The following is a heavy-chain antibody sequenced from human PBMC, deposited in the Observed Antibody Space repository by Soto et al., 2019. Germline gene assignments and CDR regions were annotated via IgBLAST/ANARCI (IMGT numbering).Heavy chain of an antibody. V-gene: IGHV4-30-4*01. J-gene: IGHJ3*02. CDR3: AGDPKGGPAAGAIEI. D-gene: IGHD6-25*01. CDR1: GGSISSGDYY. CDR2: IFYTGSP. Sequence: QVQLQESGPGLVKPSQTLSLTCTVSGGSISSGDYYWTWIRQPPGKGLEWIGFIFYTGSPYYNPSLKSRLAISVDTSKNQFSLNLTSVTAADTAVYFCAGDPKGGPAAGAIEIWGQGTMVTVSS.